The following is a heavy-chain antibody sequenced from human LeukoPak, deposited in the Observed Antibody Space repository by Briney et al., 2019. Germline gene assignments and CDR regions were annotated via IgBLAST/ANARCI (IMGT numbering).Heavy chain of an antibody. CDR3: ARDGELSDNIDY. Sequence: GGSLRLSRAASGFTFSDYYMSWIRQAPGKGLEWVSYISSSGSTIYYSDSVKGRFTISRDNAKNSLYLQMNSLRAEDTAVYYCARDGELSDNIDYWGQGTLVTVSS. CDR1: GFTFSDYY. J-gene: IGHJ4*02. V-gene: IGHV3-11*01. CDR2: ISSSGSTI. D-gene: IGHD3-16*02.